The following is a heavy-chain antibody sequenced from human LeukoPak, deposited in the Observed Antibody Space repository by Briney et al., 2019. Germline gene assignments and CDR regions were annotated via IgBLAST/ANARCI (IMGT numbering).Heavy chain of an antibody. CDR2: ISWNSGSI. D-gene: IGHD6-13*01. V-gene: IGHV3-9*01. CDR1: GFTFDDYA. Sequence: GRSLRLSCAAPGFTFDDYAMHWVRQAPGKGLEWVSGISWNSGSIGYADSVKGRFTISRDNAKNSLYLQMNSLRAEDTALYYCAKDISLSIAAAGFDYWGQGTLVTVSS. CDR3: AKDISLSIAAAGFDY. J-gene: IGHJ4*02.